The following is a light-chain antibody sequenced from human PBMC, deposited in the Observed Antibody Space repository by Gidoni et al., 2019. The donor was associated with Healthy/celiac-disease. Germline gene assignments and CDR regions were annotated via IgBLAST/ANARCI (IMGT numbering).Light chain of an antibody. CDR3: QQYNNWPPIT. V-gene: IGKV3-15*01. J-gene: IGKJ5*01. Sequence: EIVMTQSPAPLSVSPGERATLSCRSSQSVSSNLAWYQQKPGQPPRLLIYGASTRATGLTARFSGSGSGTEFTLTISSLQSEDFAVYYCQQYNNWPPITFGQGTRLEIK. CDR1: QSVSSN. CDR2: GAS.